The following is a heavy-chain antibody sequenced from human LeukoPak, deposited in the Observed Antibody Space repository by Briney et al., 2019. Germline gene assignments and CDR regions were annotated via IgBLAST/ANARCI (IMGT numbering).Heavy chain of an antibody. Sequence: SETLSLTCTLSAGSISSYYWSWIRQPPGKGRGWTGYIYYSGSPNYNPSLKSRATISVDTSKNQSSLKLSSVTAADTAVYYCARSAYYYDSSGYRSATYYFDYWGQGTLVTVSS. J-gene: IGHJ4*02. CDR2: IYYSGSP. CDR3: ARSAYYYDSSGYRSATYYFDY. CDR1: AGSISSYY. V-gene: IGHV4-59*08. D-gene: IGHD3-22*01.